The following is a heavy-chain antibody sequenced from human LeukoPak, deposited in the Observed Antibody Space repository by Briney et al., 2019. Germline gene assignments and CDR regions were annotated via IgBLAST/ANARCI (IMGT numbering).Heavy chain of an antibody. CDR3: SKKPAAGSSAGFYS. D-gene: IGHD6-13*01. CDR2: LSSSRTYI. Sequence: GGSLRLSCTASGFTFSSYSMNWVRQAPGKGLEWVSSLSSSRTYIHYADSVKGRFTISRDNAKNSLYLQMNSLRAEDTAVYYCSKKPAAGSSAGFYSWGQGTLVTVSS. J-gene: IGHJ4*02. V-gene: IGHV3-21*01. CDR1: GFTFSSYS.